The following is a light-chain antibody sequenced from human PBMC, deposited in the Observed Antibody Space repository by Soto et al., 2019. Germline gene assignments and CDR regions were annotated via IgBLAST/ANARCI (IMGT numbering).Light chain of an antibody. J-gene: IGLJ2*01. CDR1: SSNIGSNT. CDR2: SNN. Sequence: QSVLTQPPSASGTPGQRVTISCSGSSSNIGSNTVNWYQQLPGTAPKLLIYSNNQRPSGVPDRFSGSKSGTSASLAISGVQSEDEADDYCAAWDDSLNGRVFGGGTKLTVL. CDR3: AAWDDSLNGRV. V-gene: IGLV1-44*01.